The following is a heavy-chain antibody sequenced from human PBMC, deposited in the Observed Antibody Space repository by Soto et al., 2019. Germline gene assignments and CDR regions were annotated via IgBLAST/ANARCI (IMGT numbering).Heavy chain of an antibody. CDR2: VTAARGNT. Sequence: QVQLVQSGAEVKEPGASVKVSCKASGYSFTAHSIHWVRQAPGQRLEWMGWVTAARGNTDYSQKLRGRVTITRDTYASTAYMEVSNLSSEDTAVVYGTTEIFSQTGSSFYFWGKGTLVTLSS. CDR3: TTEIFSQTGSSFYF. CDR1: GYSFTAHS. V-gene: IGHV1-3*01. J-gene: IGHJ1*01. D-gene: IGHD3-22*01.